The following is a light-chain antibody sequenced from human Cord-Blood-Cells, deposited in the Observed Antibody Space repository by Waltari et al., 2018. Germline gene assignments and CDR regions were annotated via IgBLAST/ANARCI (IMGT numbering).Light chain of an antibody. Sequence: QSALTQPPSVSECPGPSHTIPCTGTSRDVGSYNLSAWYQQHPGKAPKLMIYEGSKRPSGVSNRFSGSKSGNTASLTISGLQAEDEADYYCCSYAGSSTWVFGGGTKLTVL. CDR2: EGS. V-gene: IGLV2-23*01. CDR3: CSYAGSSTWV. CDR1: SRDVGSYNL. J-gene: IGLJ3*02.